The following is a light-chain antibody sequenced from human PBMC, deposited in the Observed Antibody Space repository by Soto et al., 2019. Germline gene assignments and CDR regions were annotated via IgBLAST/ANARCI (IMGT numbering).Light chain of an antibody. V-gene: IGKV3-20*01. CDR2: GTS. J-gene: IGKJ1*01. CDR3: QQYTSSPGT. CDR1: QTISSSY. Sequence: IALTQSPGALSLSPGARASLSWRASQTISSSYLAWYQQKLGQAPRLLLYGTSSRATGIPDRFSGSRSGTDFTLTISRLEPEDFAVYYCQQYTSSPGTFGQGTKVDI.